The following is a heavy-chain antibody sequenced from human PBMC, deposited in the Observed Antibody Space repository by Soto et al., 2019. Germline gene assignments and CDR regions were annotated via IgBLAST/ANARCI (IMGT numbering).Heavy chain of an antibody. J-gene: IGHJ6*02. D-gene: IGHD3-3*01. Sequence: QVQLQQWGAGLLKPSETLSLTCAVYGGSFSGYYWSWIRQPPGKGLEWIGEINHSGSTNYNPSLKSRLTISVDTSKNQFSLKLSSVTAADTAVYYCASASYYDFWSGYSLGYYGMDVWGQGTTVTVSS. CDR3: ASASYYDFWSGYSLGYYGMDV. CDR1: GGSFSGYY. CDR2: INHSGST. V-gene: IGHV4-34*01.